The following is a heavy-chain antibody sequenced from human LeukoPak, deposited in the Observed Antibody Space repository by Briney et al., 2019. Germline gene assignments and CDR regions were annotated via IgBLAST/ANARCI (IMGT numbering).Heavy chain of an antibody. Sequence: AESLMISCKASGYFFSTYWIMWLGQMPRKGLVWRGRIDPSDSYSNYSPSIQGHVTISADKSISTAYLQWSSLKASDTAMYYCARSANPGYYNGMDVWGQGTTVTVSS. J-gene: IGHJ6*02. CDR1: GYFFSTYW. CDR2: IDPSDSYS. D-gene: IGHD1-14*01. CDR3: ARSANPGYYNGMDV. V-gene: IGHV5-10-1*01.